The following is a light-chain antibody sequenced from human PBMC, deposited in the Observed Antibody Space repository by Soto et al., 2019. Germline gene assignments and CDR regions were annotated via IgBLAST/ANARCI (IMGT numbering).Light chain of an antibody. Sequence: EMVLTQSPGTLSLSPGERATLSCRASQSVSSRDLAWYQQKPGQAPRLLISATSSRAAGIPDRLGGRESGSDFTLTISRLEPEDFAVYYCQQYDNSPGYTFGQGTKLEIK. CDR1: QSVSSRD. J-gene: IGKJ2*01. CDR3: QQYDNSPGYT. V-gene: IGKV3-20*01. CDR2: ATS.